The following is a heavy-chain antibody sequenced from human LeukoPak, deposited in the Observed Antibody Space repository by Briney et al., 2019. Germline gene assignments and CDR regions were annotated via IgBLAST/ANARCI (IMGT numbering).Heavy chain of an antibody. V-gene: IGHV4-34*01. Sequence: SETLSLTCAVYGGSFSGYYWSWIRQPPGKGLEWIGEINHSGSTNYNPSLKSRVTISVDTSKNQFSLKLSSVTAADTAVYYCARDLYYYDSSGYYSAGNWFDPWGQGTLVTVSS. CDR3: ARDLYYYDSSGYYSAGNWFDP. D-gene: IGHD3-22*01. CDR2: INHSGST. J-gene: IGHJ5*02. CDR1: GGSFSGYY.